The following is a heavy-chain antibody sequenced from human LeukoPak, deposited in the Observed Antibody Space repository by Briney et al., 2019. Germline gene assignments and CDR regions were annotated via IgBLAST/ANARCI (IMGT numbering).Heavy chain of an antibody. V-gene: IGHV3-23*01. CDR2: VTSGGAGT. CDR3: ARDVAATGWFDP. CDR1: GFTFSNYA. D-gene: IGHD6-13*01. J-gene: IGHJ5*02. Sequence: GGSLRLSCTVSGFTFSNYAVTWVRQSPGKGLEWVSLVTSGGAGTYYADSVKGRFTISRDNSKNTLYLQMNSLRAEDTAVYYCARDVAATGWFDPWGQGTLVTVSS.